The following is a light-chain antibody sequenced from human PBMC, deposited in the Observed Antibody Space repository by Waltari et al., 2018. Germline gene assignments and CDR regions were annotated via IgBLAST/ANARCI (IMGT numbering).Light chain of an antibody. CDR2: AAS. CDR1: QSISRY. Sequence: DIQMTQSPSSLSASVGDRVTITCRASQSISRYLNWYQQKPGKAPKLLIYAASSLQSGVPSRFSGIGSGTDFTLTISSLQPEDFATYYCQQSYSAPPLTFGGGTKVEIK. V-gene: IGKV1-39*01. J-gene: IGKJ4*01. CDR3: QQSYSAPPLT.